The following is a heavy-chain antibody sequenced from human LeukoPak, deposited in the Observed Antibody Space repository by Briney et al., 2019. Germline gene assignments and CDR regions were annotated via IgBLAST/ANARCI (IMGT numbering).Heavy chain of an antibody. CDR3: ARDLGTGTTHLGLVVGY. CDR1: GYTFTSYY. D-gene: IGHD1-7*01. J-gene: IGHJ4*02. CDR2: MNPNSGNT. Sequence: ASVKVSCKASGYTFTSYYMHWVRQAPGQGLEWMGWMNPNSGNTGYAQKFQGRVTITRNTSISTAYMELSSLRSEDTAVYYCARDLGTGTTHLGLVVGYWGQGTLVTVSS. V-gene: IGHV1-8*03.